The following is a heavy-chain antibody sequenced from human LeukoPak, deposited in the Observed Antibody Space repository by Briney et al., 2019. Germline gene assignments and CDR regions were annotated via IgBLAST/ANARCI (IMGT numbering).Heavy chain of an antibody. V-gene: IGHV3-23*01. CDR1: GFTFSNYA. D-gene: IGHD2/OR15-2a*01. CDR2: ISGSDGTT. Sequence: HAGGPLRLSCAASGFTFSNYAMIGLRQAPGKGLEWVSGISGSDGTTYYADSVKGRFTISRDNSKNTLYLQMNGLRAEDTAVYYCAKDSAKKYDDYWGQGTLVTVSS. CDR3: AKDSAKKYDDY. J-gene: IGHJ4*02.